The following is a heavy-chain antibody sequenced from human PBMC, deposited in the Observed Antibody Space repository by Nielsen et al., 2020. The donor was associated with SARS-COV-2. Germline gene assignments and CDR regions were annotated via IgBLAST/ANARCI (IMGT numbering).Heavy chain of an antibody. J-gene: IGHJ5*02. CDR1: GFTFSSYS. Sequence: GESLKISCAASGFTFSSYSMNWVRQAPGKGLEWVSYISSSSSYIYYADSVKGRFTISRDNAKNSLYLQMNSLRAEDTAVYYCARIFSVVVPAAPWFDPWGQGTLVTVSS. CDR2: ISSSSSYI. D-gene: IGHD2-2*01. V-gene: IGHV3-21*05. CDR3: ARIFSVVVPAAPWFDP.